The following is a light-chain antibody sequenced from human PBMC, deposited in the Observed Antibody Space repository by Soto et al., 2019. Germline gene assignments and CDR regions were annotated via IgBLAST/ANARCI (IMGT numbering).Light chain of an antibody. Sequence: EIVLTQSPATLSLSPGERATLSCRASQSVSSYLAWYQQKAGQAPRLLIYDASNRATGIPARFSGSGSGTYFTLTISSLEPEDFAVYFCQHRSNWPLTFGQGTRLEIK. CDR3: QHRSNWPLT. CDR1: QSVSSY. J-gene: IGKJ5*01. CDR2: DAS. V-gene: IGKV3-11*01.